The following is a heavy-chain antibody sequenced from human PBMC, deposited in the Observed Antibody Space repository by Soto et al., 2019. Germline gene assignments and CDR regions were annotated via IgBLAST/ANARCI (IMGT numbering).Heavy chain of an antibody. V-gene: IGHV4-4*02. CDR2: IYHSGNT. CDR3: ARRTVAGMPWFDP. J-gene: IGHJ5*02. Sequence: QVQLHESGPGLVKPSGTLSLTCAVSGVSITSTNWWSWVRQSPGKGLEWIGQIYHSGNTNYNPSLRSRVSMALEKANNHFSLTLTAVTDADTAVYYCARRTVAGMPWFDPWGQGTLVTVSS. D-gene: IGHD2-2*01. CDR1: GVSITSTNW.